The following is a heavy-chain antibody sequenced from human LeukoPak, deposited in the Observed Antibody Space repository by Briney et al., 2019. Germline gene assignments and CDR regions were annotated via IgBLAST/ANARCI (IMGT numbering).Heavy chain of an antibody. J-gene: IGHJ4*02. CDR2: VNPNTGDT. Sequence: ASVTVSCTASGYTFTGFYIHWVRQAPGQGLEWMGWVNPNTGDTNYAQKFQGRVTMTRDTSITTAYMELYSLRFDDTAVYYCARGPLNWGQGTLVTVSS. CDR1: GYTFTGFY. V-gene: IGHV1-2*02. CDR3: ARGPLN.